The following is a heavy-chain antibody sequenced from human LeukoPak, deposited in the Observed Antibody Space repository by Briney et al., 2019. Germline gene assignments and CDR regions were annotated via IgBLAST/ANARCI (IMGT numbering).Heavy chain of an antibody. CDR3: ARDPGNSGWNVQNFDY. V-gene: IGHV3-30*04. CDR1: GFIFSNHA. J-gene: IGHJ4*02. D-gene: IGHD6-19*01. Sequence: PGGSLRLSCAASGFIFSNHAMHWVRQAPGKGLEWVAATLDDESNKQYVDSVKGRFTISRDNSRNTVYLQMNSLTVEDTAVYYCARDPGNSGWNVQNFDYWGQGTLVTVSS. CDR2: TLDDESNK.